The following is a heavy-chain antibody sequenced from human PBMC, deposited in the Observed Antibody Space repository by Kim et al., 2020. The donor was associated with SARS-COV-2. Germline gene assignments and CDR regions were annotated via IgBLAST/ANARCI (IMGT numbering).Heavy chain of an antibody. CDR3: AKDQLTGYDNSWYYFDY. V-gene: IGHV3-23*01. Sequence: GGSLRLSCAASGFTFSSYAMSWVRQAPGKGLEWVSAIRGSGSNTYYADSVKGRFTISRDSSKNTLYLQMNSLRAEDTAVYYCAKDQLTGYDNSWYYFDYWGQGTLVTVSS. J-gene: IGHJ4*02. CDR1: GFTFSSYA. CDR2: IRGSGSNT. D-gene: IGHD6-13*01.